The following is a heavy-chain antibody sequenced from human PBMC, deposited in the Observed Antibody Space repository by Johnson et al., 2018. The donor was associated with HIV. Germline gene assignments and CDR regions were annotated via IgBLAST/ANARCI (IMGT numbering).Heavy chain of an antibody. J-gene: IGHJ3*02. D-gene: IGHD3-22*01. CDR1: GLIFSRSW. CDR2: SNSDGSST. Sequence: VQLVESGGGLVQPGGSLRLSCAASGLIFSRSWIHWVRQAPGKGLVWVSRSNSDGSSTNYADSVKGRFTISRDNSKNTLYLQMNSLRDEDTAVYYCAKDVGNYWPDSFDSWGQGTMVTVSS. CDR3: AKDVGNYWPDSFDS. V-gene: IGHV3-74*01.